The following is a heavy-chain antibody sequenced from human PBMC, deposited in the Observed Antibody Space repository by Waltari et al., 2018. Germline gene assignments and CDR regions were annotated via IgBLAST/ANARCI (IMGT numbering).Heavy chain of an antibody. CDR3: ARQYGAAAGTDWFDP. V-gene: IGHV4-38-2*01. CDR2: IYHSGST. Sequence: QVQLQESGPGLVKPSETLSLTCAVSGYSISSGYYWGWIRQPPGKGLEWIGSIYHSGSTYYNPSLKSRVTISVDTSKNQFSLKLSSVTAADTAVYYCARQYGAAAGTDWFDPWGQGTLVTVSS. D-gene: IGHD6-13*01. J-gene: IGHJ5*02. CDR1: GYSISSGYY.